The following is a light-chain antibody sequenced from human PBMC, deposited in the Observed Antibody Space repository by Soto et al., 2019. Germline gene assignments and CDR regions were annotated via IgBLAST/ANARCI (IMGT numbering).Light chain of an antibody. V-gene: IGLV2-14*03. J-gene: IGLJ1*01. CDR1: SSDVGGYNY. CDR3: SSYTTSNTRQIV. CDR2: DVS. Sequence: QSVLTQPASVSGSTGQSITISCTGTSSDVGGYNYVSWYQHHPGKAPKLMIFDVSNRPSGGSNRFSGSKSGNTASLTISGLQPEDQADYYCSSYTTSNTRQIVFGTGTKVTV.